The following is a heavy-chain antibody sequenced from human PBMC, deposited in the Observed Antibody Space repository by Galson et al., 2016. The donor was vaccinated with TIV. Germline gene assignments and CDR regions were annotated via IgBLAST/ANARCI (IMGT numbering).Heavy chain of an antibody. CDR2: IFSNDEK. CDR1: GFSLRNARMG. J-gene: IGHJ4*02. Sequence: PALVKPTQTLTLTCTVSGFSLRNARMGVSWIRQPPGKALEWLAHIFSNDEKSYITSLKSRLTISKDTSKSQVVLTMTNMDPIDTATYYCARMSALGGVIDYWGQGTLVTVSS. V-gene: IGHV2-26*01. CDR3: ARMSALGGVIDY. D-gene: IGHD3-16*01.